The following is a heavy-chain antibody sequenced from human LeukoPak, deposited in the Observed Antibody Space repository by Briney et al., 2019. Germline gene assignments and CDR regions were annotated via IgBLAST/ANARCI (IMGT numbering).Heavy chain of an antibody. CDR2: NTNTGNP. CDR3: ARFTGDSSRWRWFDP. Sequence: GASVKVSCKASGYTFTSYAMNWVRQAPGQGLEWMGWNTNTGNPTYAQGFTGRFVFSLDTSVSTAYLQISSLKAEDTAVYYCARFTGDSSRWRWFDPWGQGTLVTVSS. J-gene: IGHJ5*02. CDR1: GYTFTSYA. D-gene: IGHD6-13*01. V-gene: IGHV7-4-1*02.